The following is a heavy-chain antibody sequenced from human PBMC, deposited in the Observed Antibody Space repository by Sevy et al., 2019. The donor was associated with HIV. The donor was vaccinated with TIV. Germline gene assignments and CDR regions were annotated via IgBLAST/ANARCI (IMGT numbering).Heavy chain of an antibody. V-gene: IGHV4-61*02. J-gene: IGHJ4*02. Sequence: SETLSLTCAVSGGSISSGSYYWTWIRQPAGKGLEWIGRIYSNGSTNYNPSLKSRVTTSADTSKNQFALKLRSLTAADTAVYYCATSWRYYASGKPEDLFDYWGQGTQVTVSS. CDR2: IYSNGST. CDR1: GGSISSGSYY. D-gene: IGHD3-10*01. CDR3: ATSWRYYASGKPEDLFDY.